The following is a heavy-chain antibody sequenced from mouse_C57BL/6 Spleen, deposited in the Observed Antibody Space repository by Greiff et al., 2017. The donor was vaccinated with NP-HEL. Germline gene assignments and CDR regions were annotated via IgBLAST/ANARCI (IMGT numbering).Heavy chain of an antibody. J-gene: IGHJ1*03. D-gene: IGHD1-1*01. CDR3: SSVWGNYDGSIYGDLDV. CDR1: GYTFTSYW. CDR2: IDPSARET. V-gene: IGHV1-52*01. Sequence: VQLQQSGAELVRPGSSVKLSCKASGYTFTSYWMHWVKQRPIPGLEWIGNIDPSARETHYNQKIKDKGTLTVDKSSSTAYMQLSSLTAEDSAVYYCSSVWGNYDGSIYGDLDVWGKGTTVTVAS.